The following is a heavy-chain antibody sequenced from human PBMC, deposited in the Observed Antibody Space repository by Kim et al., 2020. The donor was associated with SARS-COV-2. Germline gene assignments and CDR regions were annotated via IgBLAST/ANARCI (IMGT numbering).Heavy chain of an antibody. Sequence: GESLKISCKGSGYSFTSYWIGWVRQMPGKGLEWMGIIYPGDSDTRYSPSFQGQVTISADKSISTAYLQWSSLKASDTAMYYCARQDPQMWYYDSSGLYNWFDPWGQGTLVTVSS. CDR2: IYPGDSDT. D-gene: IGHD3-22*01. J-gene: IGHJ5*02. CDR3: ARQDPQMWYYDSSGLYNWFDP. CDR1: GYSFTSYW. V-gene: IGHV5-51*01.